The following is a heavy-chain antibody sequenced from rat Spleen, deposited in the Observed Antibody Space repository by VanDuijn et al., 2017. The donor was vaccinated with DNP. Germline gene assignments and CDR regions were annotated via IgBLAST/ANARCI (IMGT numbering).Heavy chain of an antibody. V-gene: IGHV5-58*01. Sequence: EVQLVETGGGVVQPGRSLKLSCVASGFTFSSYWMYWIRQAPGKGLEWVATIIYDGSRTYYRDSVKGRFTISRDNAKSTLYLQMDSLRSEDTATYYCATRGYGADYWGQGVMVTVSS. D-gene: IGHD1-11*01. CDR2: IIYDGSRT. CDR1: GFTFSSYW. J-gene: IGHJ2*01. CDR3: ATRGYGADY.